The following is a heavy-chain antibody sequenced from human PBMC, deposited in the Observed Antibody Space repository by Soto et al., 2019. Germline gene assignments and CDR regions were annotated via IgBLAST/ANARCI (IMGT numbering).Heavy chain of an antibody. D-gene: IGHD2-2*01. CDR2: ISGSDDST. V-gene: IGHV3-23*01. Sequence: GGSLRLSCAVYGFTLSSYAMNWVRQAPGKGLEWVSGISGSDDSTRYADSAKGRFTISRDNSKNTLYLQMNSLRVEDTAVYYCAKGKPGVILAVPLYCWCQGSLVTVSA. J-gene: IGHJ4*02. CDR3: AKGKPGVILAVPLYC. CDR1: GFTLSSYA.